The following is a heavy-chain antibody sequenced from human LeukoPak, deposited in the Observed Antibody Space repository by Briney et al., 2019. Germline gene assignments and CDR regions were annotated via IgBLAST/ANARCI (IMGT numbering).Heavy chain of an antibody. CDR2: IYYSGST. J-gene: IGHJ4*02. V-gene: IGHV4-39*01. Sequence: SETLSLTCTVSGGSSSSSSYYWGWIRQPPGKGLEWIGSIYYSGSTYYNPSLKSRVTISVDTSKNQFSLKLSSVTAADTAVYYCARVSITGTTDYWGQGTLVTVSS. CDR1: GGSSSSSSYY. CDR3: ARVSITGTTDY. D-gene: IGHD1-20*01.